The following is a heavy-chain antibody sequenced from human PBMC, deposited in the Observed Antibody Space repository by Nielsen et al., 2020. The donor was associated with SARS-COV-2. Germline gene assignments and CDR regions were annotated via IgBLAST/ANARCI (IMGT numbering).Heavy chain of an antibody. CDR1: GGSISSSSYY. Sequence: SETLSLTCTVSGGSISSSSYYWGWIRQPPGKGLEWIGSIYYSGSTYYNPSLKSRVTISVDTSKNQFSLKLSSVTAADTAVYYCARHAGYYDILTGYYLHDAFDIWGQGTMVTVSS. D-gene: IGHD3-9*01. V-gene: IGHV4-39*01. CDR3: ARHAGYYDILTGYYLHDAFDI. J-gene: IGHJ3*02. CDR2: IYYSGST.